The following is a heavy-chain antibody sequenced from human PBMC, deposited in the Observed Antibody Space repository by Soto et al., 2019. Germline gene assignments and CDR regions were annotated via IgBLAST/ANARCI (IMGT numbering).Heavy chain of an antibody. Sequence: EVQLVESGGGLVQPGGSLRLSCAASGFTFSSYSMNWVRQTPGKGLEWVSYISSSSSTIYYADSVKGRFTISRDNANNFLYLQMNRLRAEDTAVYSCARVRSSSSRNFYYYYYMDVWGKGTTVTVSS. V-gene: IGHV3-48*01. CDR1: GFTFSSYS. CDR2: ISSSSSTI. CDR3: ARVRSSSSRNFYYYYYMDV. J-gene: IGHJ6*03. D-gene: IGHD6-6*01.